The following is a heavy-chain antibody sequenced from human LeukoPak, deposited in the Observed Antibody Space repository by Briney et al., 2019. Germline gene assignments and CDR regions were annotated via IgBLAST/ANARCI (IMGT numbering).Heavy chain of an antibody. J-gene: IGHJ3*02. Sequence: GGSLRLSCAASGLTISSSGMSWVRQAPGKGLEWVSDISGSGDRTHYADSGRGRFTISRDTSKDTLYLQMNSLRADDTAVYYCARDGFNDRSGDNDGFDMWGQGTMVTVSS. D-gene: IGHD1-1*01. CDR3: ARDGFNDRSGDNDGFDM. CDR1: GLTISSSG. CDR2: ISGSGDRT. V-gene: IGHV3-23*01.